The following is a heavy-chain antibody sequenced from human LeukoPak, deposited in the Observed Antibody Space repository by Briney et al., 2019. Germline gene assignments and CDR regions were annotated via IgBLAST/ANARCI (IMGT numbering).Heavy chain of an antibody. D-gene: IGHD3-3*01. CDR3: ARFFAFTIFGVVINKDAFDI. J-gene: IGHJ3*02. CDR2: INHSGST. CDR1: GGSFSGYY. V-gene: IGHV4-34*01. Sequence: SETLSLTCAVYGGSFSGYYWSWIRQPPGKGLEWIGEINHSGSTNYNPSLKSRVTISVDTSKNQFSLKLSSVTAADTAVYYCARFFAFTIFGVVINKDAFDIWGQGTTVTVSS.